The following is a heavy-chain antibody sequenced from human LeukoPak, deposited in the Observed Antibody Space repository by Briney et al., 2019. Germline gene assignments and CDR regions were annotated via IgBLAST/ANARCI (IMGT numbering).Heavy chain of an antibody. J-gene: IGHJ4*02. CDR3: ARDRGRYCTNDVCYTGGDYFDY. V-gene: IGHV3-21*01. CDR2: IPGSSSYI. CDR1: GLILSSNC. Sequence: GGSLRPSGAVSGLILSSNCTNWVRQAAGKGLGWVSSIPGSSSYIYYADSVKGRFTISRENAKNSLYLQTNSLRAEDTAVYYCARDRGRYCTNDVCYTGGDYFDYWGQGTLVTVSS. D-gene: IGHD2-8*01.